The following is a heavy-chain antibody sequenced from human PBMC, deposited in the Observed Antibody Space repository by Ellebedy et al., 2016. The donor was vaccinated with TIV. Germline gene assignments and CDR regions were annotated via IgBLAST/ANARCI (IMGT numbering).Heavy chain of an antibody. D-gene: IGHD2-2*01. CDR3: ARGPGYCSSTSCYGGGYYYYGMDV. Sequence: AASVKVSCKASGYTFTSYGISWVRQAPGQGLEWVGWISAYNGNTNYAQKLQGRVTMTTDTSTSTAYMELRSLRSDDTAVYYCARGPGYCSSTSCYGGGYYYYGMDVWGQGTTVTVSS. CDR2: ISAYNGNT. CDR1: GYTFTSYG. V-gene: IGHV1-18*01. J-gene: IGHJ6*02.